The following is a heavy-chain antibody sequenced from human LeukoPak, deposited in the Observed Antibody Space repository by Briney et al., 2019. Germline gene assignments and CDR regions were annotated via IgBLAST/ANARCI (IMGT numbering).Heavy chain of an antibody. CDR1: GYTFTSYD. V-gene: IGHV1-8*01. D-gene: IGHD3-3*01. Sequence: SVKVSCKASGYTFTSYDINWVRQATGQGLEWMGWMNPNSGNTGYAQKFQGRVTMTRNTSISTAYMELSSLRSEDTAVYYCARGCHDFFGVVPCYWGQGTLVTVSS. CDR3: ARGCHDFFGVVPCY. J-gene: IGHJ4*02. CDR2: MNPNSGNT.